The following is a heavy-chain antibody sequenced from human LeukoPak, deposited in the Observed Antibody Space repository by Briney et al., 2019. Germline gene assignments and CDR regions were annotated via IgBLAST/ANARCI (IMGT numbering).Heavy chain of an antibody. V-gene: IGHV3-23*01. CDR1: GFTFYNSG. CDR2: ISGSGGAT. CDR3: AIEQWELKY. Sequence: GGSLRLSCAASGFTFYNSGMGWVRQAPGKGLEWVSAISGSGGATYYADSVKGRFIISRDDSKNTLYLQMNSLRAEDTAVYYCAIEQWELKYRGQGTLVTVSS. D-gene: IGHD1-26*01. J-gene: IGHJ4*02.